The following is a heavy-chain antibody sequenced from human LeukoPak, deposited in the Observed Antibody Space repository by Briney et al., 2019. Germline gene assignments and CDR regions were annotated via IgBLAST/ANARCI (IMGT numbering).Heavy chain of an antibody. V-gene: IGHV4-38-2*02. CDR2: IYHSGST. CDR1: GYSISSGYY. CDR3: ARYSGSYLSGDAFDI. Sequence: PSETLSLTCTVSGYSISSGYYRGWIRQPPGKGLEWIGSIYHSGSTYYNPSLKSRVTISVDTSKNQFSLKLSSVTAADTAVYYCARYSGSYLSGDAFDIWGQGTMVTVSS. D-gene: IGHD1-26*01. J-gene: IGHJ3*02.